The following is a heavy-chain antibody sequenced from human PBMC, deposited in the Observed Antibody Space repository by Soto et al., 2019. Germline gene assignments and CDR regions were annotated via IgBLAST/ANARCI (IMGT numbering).Heavy chain of an antibody. Sequence: EVQLLESGGGLVQPGGSLRLYCAASGFTFSSYAMSWVRQAPGKGLEWVSTIIGSGDSTYSADSVKGRFTISRDNSRNTMYLQMNSLRAEETARFYCAKIGLGDRPRRVGSGRYNYYGMDVWGQGTTVTVSS. D-gene: IGHD3-10*01. V-gene: IGHV3-23*01. CDR3: AKIGLGDRPRRVGSGRYNYYGMDV. J-gene: IGHJ6*02. CDR1: GFTFSSYA. CDR2: IIGSGDST.